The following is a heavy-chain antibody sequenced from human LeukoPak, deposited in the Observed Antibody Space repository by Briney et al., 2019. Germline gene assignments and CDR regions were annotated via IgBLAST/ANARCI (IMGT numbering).Heavy chain of an antibody. J-gene: IGHJ4*02. V-gene: IGHV3-48*01. D-gene: IGHD5-12*01. CDR1: GFTFSSYS. CDR2: ISSSSSTI. Sequence: GGSLRLSCAASGFTFSSYSMNWVRQAPGKGLEGGSYISSSSSTIYYADSVKGRFTISRDNAKNSLYLQMNSLRAEDTAVYYCARERLGGVDYWGQGTLVTVSS. CDR3: ARERLGGVDY.